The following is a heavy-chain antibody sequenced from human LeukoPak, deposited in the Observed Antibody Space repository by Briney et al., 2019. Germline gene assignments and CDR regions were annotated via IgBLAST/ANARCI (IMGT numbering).Heavy chain of an antibody. CDR3: ARDRVTSATTPGNWFDP. Sequence: SETLSLTCTVSGGSISSYYWSWIRQSAGKELEWIGRVLSGGTTNYNPSLKSRVTISVDKSKNQSSLKLTSVTAADTAVYYCARDRVTSATTPGNWFDPWGQGTLVTVSS. J-gene: IGHJ5*02. V-gene: IGHV4-4*07. CDR2: VLSGGTT. D-gene: IGHD4-23*01. CDR1: GGSISSYY.